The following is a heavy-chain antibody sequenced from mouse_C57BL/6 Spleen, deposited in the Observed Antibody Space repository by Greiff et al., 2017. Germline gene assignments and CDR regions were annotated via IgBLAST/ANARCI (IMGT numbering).Heavy chain of an antibody. CDR2: IYPGDGDT. D-gene: IGHD2-10*01. CDR1: GYAFSSSW. CDR3: ARPYYGNYDGSYFDN. Sequence: QVQLQQSGPELVKPGASVKISCKASGYAFSSSWMNWVKQRPGKGLEWIGRIYPGDGDTNYNGKFKGKATLTADKSSSTAYMQLSSLTSEDSAVYFCARPYYGNYDGSYFDNWGQDTTLTVSS. J-gene: IGHJ2*01. V-gene: IGHV1-82*01.